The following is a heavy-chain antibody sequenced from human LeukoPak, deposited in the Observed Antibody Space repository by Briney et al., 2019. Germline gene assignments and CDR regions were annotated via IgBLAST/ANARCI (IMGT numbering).Heavy chain of an antibody. V-gene: IGHV1-2*02. CDR1: GYTFTGYY. CDR2: INPNSGGT. D-gene: IGHD4-17*01. Sequence: ASVKVSCKASGYTFTGYYAHWVRQAPGQGLEWMGWINPNSGGTNYAQKFQGRVTMTRDTSISTVYMELSRLRSDDTAVYYCAIPPGDLGLRSEDWYFDLWGRGTLVTVSS. CDR3: AIPPGDLGLRSEDWYFDL. J-gene: IGHJ2*01.